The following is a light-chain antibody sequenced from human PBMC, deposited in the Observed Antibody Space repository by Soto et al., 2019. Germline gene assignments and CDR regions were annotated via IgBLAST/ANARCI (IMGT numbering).Light chain of an antibody. J-gene: IGLJ1*01. Sequence: QSALTQPASVSGSPGQSITISCTGTSSDVGGYNYVPWYQQHPGKAPKLMIYEVSNRPSGVSNRFSGSKSGNTASLTISGLQAEDEADYYCSSYTSSSTFYVFGTGTNVTVL. CDR2: EVS. V-gene: IGLV2-14*01. CDR1: SSDVGGYNY. CDR3: SSYTSSSTFYV.